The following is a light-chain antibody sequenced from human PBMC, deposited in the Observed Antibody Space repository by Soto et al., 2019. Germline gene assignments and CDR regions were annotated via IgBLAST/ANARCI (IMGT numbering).Light chain of an antibody. CDR3: QQYGSSSCT. Sequence: EIVLTQSPGTLSLSPGERATLSCRASQSVSSTYLAWYQQQPGQAPRLLIYGASNRATGIPDRFSGSGSGTDFTLTISRLEPEDFAGYYCQQYGSSSCTFGQGTKVEI. CDR1: QSVSSTY. CDR2: GAS. J-gene: IGKJ1*01. V-gene: IGKV3-20*01.